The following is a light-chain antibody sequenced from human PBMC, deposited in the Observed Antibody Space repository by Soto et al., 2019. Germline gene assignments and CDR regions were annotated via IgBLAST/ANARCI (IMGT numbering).Light chain of an antibody. CDR1: SSDVGSDNL. CDR2: EGS. Sequence: QSVLTQPASVSGSPGQSITISCTGTSSDVGSDNLVSWYQQHPGKAPKLMIYEGSKRPSGVSNRFSGSKSGNTASLTISGLQVEDEADYYWCSYAGSSTHVVFGGGTKLTVL. J-gene: IGLJ2*01. CDR3: CSYAGSSTHVV. V-gene: IGLV2-23*01.